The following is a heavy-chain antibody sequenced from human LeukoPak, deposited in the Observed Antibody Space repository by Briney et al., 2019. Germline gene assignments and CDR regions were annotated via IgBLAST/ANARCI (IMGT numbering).Heavy chain of an antibody. Sequence: ASVKVSCKASGYTFTSYYMHWVRQAPGQGLEWMGIINPSGGSTSYAQKFQGRVTMTRDTSTSTVYMELSSLRSEDTAVYYCARGDSSGYYGRGDYFDYWGQGTLVTVSS. V-gene: IGHV1-46*01. CDR3: ARGDSSGYYGRGDYFDY. CDR1: GYTFTSYY. D-gene: IGHD3-22*01. CDR2: INPSGGST. J-gene: IGHJ4*02.